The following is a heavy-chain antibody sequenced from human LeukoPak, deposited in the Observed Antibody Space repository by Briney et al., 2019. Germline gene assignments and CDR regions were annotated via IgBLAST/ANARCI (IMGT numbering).Heavy chain of an antibody. CDR3: ARSSEAAMWPLLLSGMDV. V-gene: IGHV1-69*13. Sequence: ASVKVSCKASGGTFSGYAISWVRQAPGQGLEWMGGIIPIFGTANYAQKFQGRVTVTADESTSTAYMELSSLRSEDTAVYYCARSSEAAMWPLLLSGMDVWGQGTTVTVSS. CDR2: IIPIFGTA. J-gene: IGHJ6*02. CDR1: GGTFSGYA. D-gene: IGHD3-22*01.